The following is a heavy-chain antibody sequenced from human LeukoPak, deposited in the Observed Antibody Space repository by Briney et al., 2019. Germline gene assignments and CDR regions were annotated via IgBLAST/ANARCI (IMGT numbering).Heavy chain of an antibody. CDR2: IYPGDSDT. CDR3: ARLLRPRYYYYGMDV. CDR1: GYSFTSYW. J-gene: IGHJ6*02. Sequence: GESLKISCKGSGYSFTSYWIGWVRQMPGKGLEWMGIIYPGDSDTRYSPSFQGQVTISADKSISTAYLQWSSLKASDTATYYCARLLRPRYYYYGMDVWGQGTTVTVSS. V-gene: IGHV5-51*01.